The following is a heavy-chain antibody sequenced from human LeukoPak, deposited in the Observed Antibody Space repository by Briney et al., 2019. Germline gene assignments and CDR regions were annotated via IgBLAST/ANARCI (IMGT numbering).Heavy chain of an antibody. CDR1: GFSFSLYD. CDR2: INSGGDDI. J-gene: IGHJ4*02. Sequence: GGSLRLSCAASGFSFSLYDMNWVRQAPGKGLEWISYINSGGDDIHYAASVRGRFTISRADAGNTLFLQLSSLRAEDTAVYYCARDTIQPGLIDDWGQGTLVTVSS. V-gene: IGHV3-21*05. D-gene: IGHD2-2*01. CDR3: ARDTIQPGLIDD.